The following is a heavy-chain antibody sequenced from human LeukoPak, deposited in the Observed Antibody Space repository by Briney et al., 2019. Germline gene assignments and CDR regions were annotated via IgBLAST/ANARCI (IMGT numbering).Heavy chain of an antibody. J-gene: IGHJ6*02. CDR1: GFTFSSYS. D-gene: IGHD2-2*02. Sequence: GGSLRLSCAASGFTFSSYSMNWVRQAPGKGLEWVSSISSSSSYIYYADSVKGRFTISRDNAKNSLYLQMNSLRAEGTAVYYCASFSCSSTSCYSWIVGMDVWGQGTTVTVSS. CDR3: ASFSCSSTSCYSWIVGMDV. V-gene: IGHV3-21*01. CDR2: ISSSSSYI.